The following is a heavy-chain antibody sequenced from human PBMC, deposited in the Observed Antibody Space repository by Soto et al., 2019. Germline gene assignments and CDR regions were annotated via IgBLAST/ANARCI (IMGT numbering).Heavy chain of an antibody. D-gene: IGHD4-4*01. V-gene: IGHV3-33*01. J-gene: IGHJ6*02. Sequence: GGSLRLSCAASGFTFSSYGMHWVRQAPGKGLEWVAVIWYDGSNKYYADSVKGRFTISRDNSKNTLYLQMNSLRAEDTAVYYCAREPYDYSNTGDYYYYGMDVWGQGTTVTVSS. CDR2: IWYDGSNK. CDR3: AREPYDYSNTGDYYYYGMDV. CDR1: GFTFSSYG.